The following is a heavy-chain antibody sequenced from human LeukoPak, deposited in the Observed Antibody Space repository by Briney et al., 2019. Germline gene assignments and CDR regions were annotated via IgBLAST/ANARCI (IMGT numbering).Heavy chain of an antibody. Sequence: PSETLSLTCAVYGGSFSGYYWSWIRQPPGKGLEWIGETNHSGSTNYNPSLKSRVTISVDTSKNQFSLKLSSVTAADTAVHYCARGDMTTVTTPFDYWGQGTLVTVSS. CDR2: TNHSGST. CDR1: GGSFSGYY. J-gene: IGHJ4*02. CDR3: ARGDMTTVTTPFDY. V-gene: IGHV4-34*01. D-gene: IGHD4-17*01.